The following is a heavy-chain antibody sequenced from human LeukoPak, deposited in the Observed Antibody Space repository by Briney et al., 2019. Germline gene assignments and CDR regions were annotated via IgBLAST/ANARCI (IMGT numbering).Heavy chain of an antibody. J-gene: IGHJ6*02. CDR1: GFTFSIYA. CDR3: AREGGSGWYTYYYYGMDV. Sequence: GGSLRLSCAASGFTFSIYAMHWVRQAPGKGLEWVAVISYDGSNKYYADSVKGRFTISRDNSKNTLYLQMNSLRAEDTAMYYCAREGGSGWYTYYYYGMDVWGQGTTVTVSS. D-gene: IGHD6-19*01. CDR2: ISYDGSNK. V-gene: IGHV3-30-3*01.